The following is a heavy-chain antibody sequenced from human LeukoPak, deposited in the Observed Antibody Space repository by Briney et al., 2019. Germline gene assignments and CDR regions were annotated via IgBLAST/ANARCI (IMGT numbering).Heavy chain of an antibody. CDR1: GYTFTDSY. CDR3: GDAVWFDP. V-gene: IGHV1-2*02. D-gene: IGHD3-10*02. Sequence: GASVKVSCKTSGYTFTDSYIHWVRQAPGLGLEWLGWINPKNGDIKYSQKFQGRVSMTRDTSISTAYYCVRNPITMLVDIIDGGDAVWFDPWGQGTLVTVSS. J-gene: IGHJ5*02. CDR2: INPKNGDI.